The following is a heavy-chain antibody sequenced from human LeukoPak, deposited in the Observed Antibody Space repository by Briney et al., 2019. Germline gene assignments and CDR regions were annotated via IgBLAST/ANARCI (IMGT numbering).Heavy chain of an antibody. Sequence: ASVKVSCKASGYTCTSYGISWVRQAPGQGLEWMGRISAYNGNTNYAQKLQGRVTMTTDTSTSTAYMELRSLRSDDTAVYYCARAGAVQKQQLALDYWGQGTLVTVSS. V-gene: IGHV1-18*01. CDR1: GYTCTSYG. CDR2: ISAYNGNT. CDR3: ARAGAVQKQQLALDY. D-gene: IGHD6-13*01. J-gene: IGHJ4*02.